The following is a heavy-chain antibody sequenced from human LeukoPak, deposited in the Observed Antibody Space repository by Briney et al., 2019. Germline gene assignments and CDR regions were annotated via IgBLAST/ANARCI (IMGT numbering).Heavy chain of an antibody. V-gene: IGHV1-2*02. D-gene: IGHD4-17*01. CDR1: GYTFTGYY. CDR3: ARDRSTVTTSPWAFDI. Sequence: GASVKVSCKASGYTFTGYYMHWVRQAPGQGLEWMGWINPNSGGTNYAQKFQGRVTMTRDTSISTAYMELTGLRSDDTAVYYCARDRSTVTTSPWAFDIWGQGTMVTLSS. CDR2: INPNSGGT. J-gene: IGHJ3*02.